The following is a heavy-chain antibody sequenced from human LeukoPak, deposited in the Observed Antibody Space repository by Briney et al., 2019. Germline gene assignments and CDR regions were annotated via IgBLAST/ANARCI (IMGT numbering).Heavy chain of an antibody. D-gene: IGHD3-16*01. J-gene: IGHJ4*02. CDR1: AYSFTSYY. Sequence: ASVKVSCKASAYSFTSYYIHWVRQAPGQGLEWMGIINPSGGGTTYAQKFQGRVTMTTDTSTTTVCMELYSLTSEDTAIYYCARRGMALDYWGQGTLVTVSS. CDR3: ARRGMALDY. CDR2: INPSGGGT. V-gene: IGHV1-46*01.